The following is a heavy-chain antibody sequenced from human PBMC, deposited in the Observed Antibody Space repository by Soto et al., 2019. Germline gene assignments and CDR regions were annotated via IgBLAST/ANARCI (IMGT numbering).Heavy chain of an antibody. CDR2: MNPNSGNT. CDR3: ARAAVAIIGDAFDI. V-gene: IGHV1-8*01. Sequence: ASVKVSCKASGYTFTSYDINWVRQATGQGLEWMGWMNPNSGNTGYAQKFQGRVTMTRNTSISTAYMELSSLRSEDTAVYYCARAAVAIIGDAFDIWGQGTMVTVSS. J-gene: IGHJ3*02. D-gene: IGHD2-15*01. CDR1: GYTFTSYD.